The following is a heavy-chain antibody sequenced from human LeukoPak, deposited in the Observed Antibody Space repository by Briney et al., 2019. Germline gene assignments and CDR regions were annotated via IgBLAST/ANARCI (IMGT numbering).Heavy chain of an antibody. Sequence: SETLSLTCTVSGGSVSSGSYFWSWIRQPPGKGLEWIGYIYYSGSTNYNPSLKSRVTISVDTSKNQFSLKLSSVTAADTAVYYCARDEFSYFDYWGQGTLVTVSS. CDR3: ARDEFSYFDY. CDR2: IYYSGST. CDR1: GGSVSSGSYF. J-gene: IGHJ4*02. V-gene: IGHV4-61*01.